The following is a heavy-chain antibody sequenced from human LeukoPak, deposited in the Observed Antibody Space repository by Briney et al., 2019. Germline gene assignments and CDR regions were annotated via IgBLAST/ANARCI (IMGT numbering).Heavy chain of an antibody. CDR2: ISGSGGST. D-gene: IGHD1-26*01. CDR1: GFTVSSNY. J-gene: IGHJ4*02. V-gene: IGHV3-23*01. Sequence: PGGSLRLSCAASGFTVSSNYMSWVRQAPGKGLEWVTGISGSGGSTYYADSVKGRFTISRDNSKNTLYLQLNSLRAEDTALYYCAKSIVGALYYFDYWGQGTLVTVSS. CDR3: AKSIVGALYYFDY.